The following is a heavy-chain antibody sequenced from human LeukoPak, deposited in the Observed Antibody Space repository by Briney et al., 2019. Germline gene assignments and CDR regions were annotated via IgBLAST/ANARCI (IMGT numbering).Heavy chain of an antibody. V-gene: IGHV4-38-2*02. CDR1: GYSISSGYY. CDR2: IYHRGTT. CDR3: ARDRSTSQDH. D-gene: IGHD2-2*01. Sequence: PSETLSLTCAVSGYSISSGYYRGWIRQPPGRGLEWGGIIYHRGTTYYKPSPNNRHTIPVDTSKTQFSLKLSSVTAADTAVYYCARDRSTSQDHWGQGTLVTVSS. J-gene: IGHJ4*02.